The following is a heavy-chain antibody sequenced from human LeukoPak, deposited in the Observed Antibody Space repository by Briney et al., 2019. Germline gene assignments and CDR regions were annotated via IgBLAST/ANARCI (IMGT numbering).Heavy chain of an antibody. V-gene: IGHV4-59*01. J-gene: IGHJ4*02. Sequence: SETLSLTCTVSGGSISSYYWSWIRQPPGKGLEWIGYIYYSGSTNYNPSLKSRVTISVDTSKNQFSLRLSSVTAADTAVYYCARAGVATITVDYWGQGTLVTVSS. CDR2: IYYSGST. D-gene: IGHD5-12*01. CDR3: ARAGVATITVDY. CDR1: GGSISSYY.